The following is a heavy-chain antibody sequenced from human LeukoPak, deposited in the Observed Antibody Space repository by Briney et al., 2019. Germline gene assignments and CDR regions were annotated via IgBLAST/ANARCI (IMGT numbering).Heavy chain of an antibody. CDR2: ISGDGATT. J-gene: IGHJ4*02. D-gene: IGHD1-14*01. CDR1: GFAFDDYA. CDR3: AKTPPSYGR. Sequence: GGSLRLSCAVSGFAFDDYAMHWVRQAPGKGLEWVSLISGDGATTYYADSVTGRFTISRDNSKNSLYLQMNSLRTEDTALYYCAKTPPSYGRWGQGTLVTVSS. V-gene: IGHV3-43*02.